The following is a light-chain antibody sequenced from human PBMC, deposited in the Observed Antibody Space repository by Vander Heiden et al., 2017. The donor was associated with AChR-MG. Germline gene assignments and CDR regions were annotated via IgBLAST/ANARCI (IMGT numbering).Light chain of an antibody. CDR1: QSPLHSNGYSY. CDR3: MQALQTPRT. J-gene: IGKJ1*01. Sequence: DIVMTHSLLSLPVSPGEPASISCRSSQSPLHSNGYSYWYWYLQKRGQSQQLLIYLGTNRACGVPDRFSGSGAGTDFTLKISRVDAEDVGVYYCMQALQTPRTFGQGTKVEIK. V-gene: IGKV2-28*01. CDR2: LGT.